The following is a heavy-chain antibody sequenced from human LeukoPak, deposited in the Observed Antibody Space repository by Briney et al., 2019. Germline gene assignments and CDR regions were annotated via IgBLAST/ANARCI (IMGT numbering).Heavy chain of an antibody. CDR1: VYTFIGYY. D-gene: IGHD7-27*01. Sequence: ASVKVSCKASVYTFIGYYIHWVRQAPGQGLEWMGRINPNSGGTNYAQKFQGRVTMTRDTSISTAYMELSRLRSDDTAVYYCALTWGYYAFDIWGQGTMVTVSS. CDR3: ALTWGYYAFDI. CDR2: INPNSGGT. V-gene: IGHV1-2*06. J-gene: IGHJ3*02.